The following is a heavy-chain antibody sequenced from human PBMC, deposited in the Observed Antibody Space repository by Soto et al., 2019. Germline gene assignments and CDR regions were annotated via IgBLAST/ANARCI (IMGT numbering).Heavy chain of an antibody. CDR3: ARDPSITLVRGDYFYYLDV. V-gene: IGHV1-3*01. CDR1: GYTFTSYT. Sequence: QVQLVQSGAEVKKPGASVKVSCKASGYTFTSYTIHWVRQAPGQRLEWMGWINAGNGNTKYSQKFQGRVTITRDTSANTAYMELTSLRSEDTAVYYCARDPSITLVRGDYFYYLDVWGKGTTVTVSS. D-gene: IGHD3-10*01. CDR2: INAGNGNT. J-gene: IGHJ6*03.